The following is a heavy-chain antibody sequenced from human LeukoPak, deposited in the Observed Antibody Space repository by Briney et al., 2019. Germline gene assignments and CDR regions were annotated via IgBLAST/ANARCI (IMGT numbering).Heavy chain of an antibody. CDR1: GFTFSSYS. D-gene: IGHD6-19*01. CDR2: ISIAGST. CDR3: AREQWLDY. J-gene: IGHJ4*02. V-gene: IGHV3-53*01. Sequence: GGSLRLSCAASGFTFSSYSMNWVRQAPGKGLEWVSVISIAGSTYYADSVKGRFTISRDDSKNTVFLQMDILRDEDTAVYFCAREQWLDYWGQGTLVTVSS.